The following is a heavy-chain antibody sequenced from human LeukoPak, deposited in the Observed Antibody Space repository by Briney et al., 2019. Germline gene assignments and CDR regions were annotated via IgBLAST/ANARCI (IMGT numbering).Heavy chain of an antibody. D-gene: IGHD3-9*01. V-gene: IGHV3-33*01. Sequence: GGSLRLSCAASGFTFSSYGMHWVRQAPGKGLEWVAVIWYDGSNKYYADSVKGRFTISRDNSKNTLHLQMNSLRAEDTAVYYCARPGRRYDAFDIWGQGTMVTVSS. CDR1: GFTFSSYG. J-gene: IGHJ3*02. CDR2: IWYDGSNK. CDR3: ARPGRRYDAFDI.